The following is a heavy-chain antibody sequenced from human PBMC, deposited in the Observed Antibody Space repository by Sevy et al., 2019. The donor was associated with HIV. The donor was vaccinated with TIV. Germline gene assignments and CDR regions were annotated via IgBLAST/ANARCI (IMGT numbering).Heavy chain of an antibody. Sequence: GGSLRLSCAASGFTFSSYAMSWVRQAPGKGLEWVSAISGSGGSTYYADSVNGRFTISRDNSKNTLYLQMNSLRAEDTAVSYCAKEYYYDSSGSVGAFDIWGQRTMVTVSS. CDR3: AKEYYYDSSGSVGAFDI. CDR2: ISGSGGST. CDR1: GFTFSSYA. V-gene: IGHV3-23*01. J-gene: IGHJ3*02. D-gene: IGHD3-22*01.